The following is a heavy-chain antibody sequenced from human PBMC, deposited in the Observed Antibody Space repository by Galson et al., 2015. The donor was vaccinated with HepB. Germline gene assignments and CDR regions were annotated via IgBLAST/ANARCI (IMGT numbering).Heavy chain of an antibody. CDR3: AKGGQYCGGDCYSGPHNWFDP. CDR2: ISYDGSNK. J-gene: IGHJ5*02. V-gene: IGHV3-30*18. Sequence: SLRLSCAASGFTFSSYGMHWVRQAPGKGLEWVAVISYDGSNKYYADSVKGRFTISRDNSKNTLYLQMNSLRAEDTAVYYCAKGGQYCGGDCYSGPHNWFDPWGQGTLVTVSS. CDR1: GFTFSSYG. D-gene: IGHD2-21*02.